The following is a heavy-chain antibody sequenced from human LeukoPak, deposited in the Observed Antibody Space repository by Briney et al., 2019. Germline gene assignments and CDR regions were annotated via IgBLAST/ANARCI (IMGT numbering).Heavy chain of an antibody. D-gene: IGHD3-22*01. J-gene: IGHJ3*02. CDR3: AKVRDSSGYYGGNDAFDI. CDR1: GFTFSSYA. Sequence: GGSLRLSCAASGFTFSSYAMSWVRQAPGKGLEWVSAISGSGGSTYYADSVKGRFTISRDNSKNTLYLQKNSLRAEDTAVYYCAKVRDSSGYYGGNDAFDIWGQGTMVTVSS. CDR2: ISGSGGST. V-gene: IGHV3-23*01.